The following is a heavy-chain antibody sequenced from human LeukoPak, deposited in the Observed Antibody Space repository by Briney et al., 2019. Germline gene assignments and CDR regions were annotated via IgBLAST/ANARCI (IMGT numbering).Heavy chain of an antibody. CDR2: INHSGST. Sequence: PSETLSLTCAVYGGSFSGYYWSWIRQPPGKGLEWIGEINHSGSTNYNPSLKSRVTISVDTSKNQFSLKLSSVTAADTAVYYCARDRLGTVTTIDYWGQGTLVTVFS. V-gene: IGHV4-34*01. CDR3: ARDRLGTVTTIDY. D-gene: IGHD4-17*01. CDR1: GGSFSGYY. J-gene: IGHJ4*02.